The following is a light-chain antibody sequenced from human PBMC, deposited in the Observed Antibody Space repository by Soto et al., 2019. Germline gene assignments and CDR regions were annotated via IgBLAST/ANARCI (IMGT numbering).Light chain of an antibody. Sequence: ASTGDRVTIPCRASQGISSYLAWYQQKPGKAPKLLIYAASTLQSGVPSRFSGSGSGTDFTLTISCLQSEDFATYYCQQYYSYPMYTFGQGTKVDIK. CDR2: AAS. V-gene: IGKV1-8*01. J-gene: IGKJ2*01. CDR3: QQYYSYPMYT. CDR1: QGISSY.